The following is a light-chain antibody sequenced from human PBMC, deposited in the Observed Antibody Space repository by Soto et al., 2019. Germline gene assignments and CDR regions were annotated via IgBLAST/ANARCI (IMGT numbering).Light chain of an antibody. J-gene: IGKJ4*01. CDR2: GAS. V-gene: IGKV3-20*01. Sequence: EIVLTQSPGTLSLSPGERATLSCRASQSVSSSFLDWYQQKPGQAPRHLIYGASSRATGIPDRFSGSGSGTDFTLTISRLEAEDVAVYFCQQYGSSPLTFGGGNKVEIK. CDR1: QSVSSSF. CDR3: QQYGSSPLT.